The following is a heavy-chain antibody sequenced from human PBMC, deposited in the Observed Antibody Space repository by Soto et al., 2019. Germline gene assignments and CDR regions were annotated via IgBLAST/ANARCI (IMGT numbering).Heavy chain of an antibody. CDR2: IYYSGST. CDR1: GVSISSGGYY. Sequence: PSDTLSLTCTVSGVSISSGGYYWILIRQHPGKGLEWIGYIYYSGSTYYNPSLKSRVTISVDTSKNQFSLKLSSVTAADTAVYYCARLIGYYYDSSGYPNYFDYWGQGTLFTVSS. V-gene: IGHV4-31*03. D-gene: IGHD3-22*01. CDR3: ARLIGYYYDSSGYPNYFDY. J-gene: IGHJ4*02.